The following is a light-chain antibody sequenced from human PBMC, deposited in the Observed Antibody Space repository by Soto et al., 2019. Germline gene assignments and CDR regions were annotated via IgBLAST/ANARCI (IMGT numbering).Light chain of an antibody. V-gene: IGKV3-11*01. Sequence: QSPATLAVSPGGGATLSCRASQSVNTNLAWYQQKPGQPPRLLIYDASNRATGIPARFSGSGSGTDFTLTISSLEPEDFAVYYCQQRSNWPLTFGQGTRLEIK. CDR2: DAS. J-gene: IGKJ5*01. CDR1: QSVNTN. CDR3: QQRSNWPLT.